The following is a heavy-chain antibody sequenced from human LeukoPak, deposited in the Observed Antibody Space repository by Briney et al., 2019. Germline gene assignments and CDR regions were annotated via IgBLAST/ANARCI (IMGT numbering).Heavy chain of an antibody. CDR2: ISSSSSYI. CDR3: ARDRDPYGGKPFDY. J-gene: IGHJ4*02. CDR1: GFTFSSYS. D-gene: IGHD4/OR15-4a*01. Sequence: AGGSLRLSCAASGFTFSSYSMNWVRQAPGKGLEWVSSISSSSSYIYYVDSVKGRFTISRDNAKNSLYLQMNSLRAEDTAVYYCARDRDPYGGKPFDYWGQGTLVTVSS. V-gene: IGHV3-21*01.